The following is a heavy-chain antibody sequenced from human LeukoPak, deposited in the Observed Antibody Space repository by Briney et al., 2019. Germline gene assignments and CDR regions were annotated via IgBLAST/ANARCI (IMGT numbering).Heavy chain of an antibody. J-gene: IGHJ4*02. CDR1: GGSISSYY. CDR2: VYYSGST. D-gene: IGHD4-17*01. V-gene: IGHV4-59*08. Sequence: PSETLSLTCTVSGGSISSYYWSWIRQPPGKGLEWIGYVYYSGSTNYNPSLKSRVTISVDTSKNQFSLKLSSVTAADTAVYYCARLADYGDYLDYWGQGTLVTVSS. CDR3: ARLADYGDYLDY.